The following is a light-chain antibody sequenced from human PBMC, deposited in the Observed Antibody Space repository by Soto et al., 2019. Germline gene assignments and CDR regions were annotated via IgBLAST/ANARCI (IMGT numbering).Light chain of an antibody. Sequence: EIVLMQSPGTLSLSQGERATLSCRASQSVSSSYLAWYQQKPGQAPRLLIYGASSRATGIPDRFSGSGSGTDFTLTISRLEPEDFAVYYCQQYGSSPPKTFGQGTKVDIK. V-gene: IGKV3-20*01. CDR3: QQYGSSPPKT. CDR1: QSVSSSY. J-gene: IGKJ1*01. CDR2: GAS.